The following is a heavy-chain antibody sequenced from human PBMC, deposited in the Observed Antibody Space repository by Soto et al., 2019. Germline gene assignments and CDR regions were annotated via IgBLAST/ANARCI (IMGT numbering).Heavy chain of an antibody. D-gene: IGHD2-2*01. CDR2: ISSSSSYI. Sequence: PGGSLRLSCAASGFTFSSYSMNWVRQAPGKGLEWVSSISSSSSYIYYADSVKGRFAISRDNAKNSLYLQMNSLRAEDTAVYYCARDRIVVVPAAVYYYYYGMDVWGQGTTVTVSS. CDR3: ARDRIVVVPAAVYYYYYGMDV. V-gene: IGHV3-21*01. CDR1: GFTFSSYS. J-gene: IGHJ6*02.